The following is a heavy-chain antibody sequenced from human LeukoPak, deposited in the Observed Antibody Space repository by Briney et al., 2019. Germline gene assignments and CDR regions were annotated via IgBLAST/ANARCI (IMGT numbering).Heavy chain of an antibody. CDR1: GGSFSGYY. D-gene: IGHD3-3*01. Sequence: SETLSLTCAVYGGSFSGYYWSWIRQPPGKGLEWIGEINHSGSTNYNPSLKSRVTISVDTSKNQFSLKLSSVTAADTAAYYCARDLSRYDFWSGYSQLSWFDPWGQGTLVTVSS. CDR2: INHSGST. J-gene: IGHJ5*02. CDR3: ARDLSRYDFWSGYSQLSWFDP. V-gene: IGHV4-34*01.